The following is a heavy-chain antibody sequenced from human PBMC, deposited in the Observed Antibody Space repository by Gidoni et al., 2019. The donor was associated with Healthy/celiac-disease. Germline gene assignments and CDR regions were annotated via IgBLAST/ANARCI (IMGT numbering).Heavy chain of an antibody. V-gene: IGHV3-66*01. CDR1: GFTVSSHY. Sequence: EVQLVESGGGLVQPGCSLRLSCSASGFTVSSHYMTWFRQAPGKGLEWVSVIYSGGSTYYADAGKGRFTISRDNSKNTLYLQMNSLRAEDTAVYYCARVAESRDGYNPYYYYYYYMDVWGKGTTVTVSS. CDR2: IYSGGST. CDR3: ARVAESRDGYNPYYYYYYYMDV. D-gene: IGHD5-12*01. J-gene: IGHJ6*03.